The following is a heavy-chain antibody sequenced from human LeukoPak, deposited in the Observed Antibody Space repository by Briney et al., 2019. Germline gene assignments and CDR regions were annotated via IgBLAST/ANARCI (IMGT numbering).Heavy chain of an antibody. V-gene: IGHV1-46*01. D-gene: IGHD1-26*01. CDR3: AVPCGSYTGAFDY. Sequence: ASVKVSCKASGYTFTSYYMHWVRQAPGQGLEWMGIINPSGGSTSYAQKFQGRVTMTRDTSTSTVYMGLSSLRSEDTAVYYCAVPCGSYTGAFDYWGQGTLVTVSS. CDR2: INPSGGST. CDR1: GYTFTSYY. J-gene: IGHJ4*02.